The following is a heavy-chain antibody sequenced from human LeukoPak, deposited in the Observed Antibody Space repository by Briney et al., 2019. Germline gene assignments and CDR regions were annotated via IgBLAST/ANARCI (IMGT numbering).Heavy chain of an antibody. J-gene: IGHJ3*02. V-gene: IGHV1-69*04. CDR3: AREEEMATSYGAFDI. CDR1: GGTFSSYA. Sequence: ASVKVSCKASGGTFSSYAISWVRQAPGQGLEWMGRIIPILGIANYAQKFQGRVTITADKSTSTAYMELSSLRSEGTAVYYCAREEEMATSYGAFDIWGQGTMVTVSS. D-gene: IGHD5-24*01. CDR2: IIPILGIA.